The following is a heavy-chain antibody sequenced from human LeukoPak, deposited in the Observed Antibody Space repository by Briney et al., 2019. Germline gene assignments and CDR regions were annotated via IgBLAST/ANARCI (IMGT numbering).Heavy chain of an antibody. CDR2: IYSSGST. V-gene: IGHV3-53*01. J-gene: IGHJ4*02. CDR1: GFTVSSDY. Sequence: GGSLRLSCAASGFTVSSDYMSWVRQAPGKGLEWVSVIYSSGSTYYADSVKGRFTISRDNSKNTLYLQMNSLRAENTAVYYCARDIPPDYWGQGTLVTVSS. CDR3: ARDIPPDY.